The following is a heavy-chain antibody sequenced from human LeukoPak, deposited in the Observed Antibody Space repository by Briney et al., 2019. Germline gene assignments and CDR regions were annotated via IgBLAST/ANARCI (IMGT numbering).Heavy chain of an antibody. CDR3: AFSYGSGSYCRF. Sequence: GGSLRLSRVASGFTFSSYAMSWVRQAPGKGLEWVSAISGSGGSTYYADSVKGRFTISRDNSKNTLYLQMNSLRAEDTAVYYCAFSYGSGSYCRFWGQGTLVTVSS. D-gene: IGHD3-10*01. CDR1: GFTFSSYA. V-gene: IGHV3-23*01. J-gene: IGHJ4*02. CDR2: ISGSGGST.